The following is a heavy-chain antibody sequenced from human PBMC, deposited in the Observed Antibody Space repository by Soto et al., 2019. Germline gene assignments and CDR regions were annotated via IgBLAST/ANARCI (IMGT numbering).Heavy chain of an antibody. J-gene: IGHJ4*02. CDR3: AKGGYDSNWFNPGDS. D-gene: IGHD3-22*01. CDR2: ISYDGRSK. V-gene: IGHV3-30*18. CDR1: GFTFSSNG. Sequence: QVQLVESGGGVVQPGRSLRLSCAASGFTFSSNGMHWVRQAPGKGLEWVAVISYDGRSKYYADSVKGRFTIARDNSKKTLYLQIHTLRAEDTAVYYCAKGGYDSNWFNPGDSWGQGTLVTVSS.